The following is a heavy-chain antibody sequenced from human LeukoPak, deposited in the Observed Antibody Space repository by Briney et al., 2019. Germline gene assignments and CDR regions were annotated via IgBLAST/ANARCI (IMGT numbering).Heavy chain of an antibody. CDR1: GYTFTGYY. Sequence: ASVKVSCKASGYTFTGYYMHWVRQAPGQGLEWMGWINPNSGGTNYAQKFQGRVTMTRDTSISTAYMELSRLRSDDTAVCYCAKTPPHGGGYFDYWGQGTLVTVSS. CDR3: AKTPPHGGGYFDY. CDR2: INPNSGGT. V-gene: IGHV1-2*02. D-gene: IGHD4-23*01. J-gene: IGHJ4*02.